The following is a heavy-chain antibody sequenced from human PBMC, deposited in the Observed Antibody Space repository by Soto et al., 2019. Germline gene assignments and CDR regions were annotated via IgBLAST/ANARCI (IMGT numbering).Heavy chain of an antibody. D-gene: IGHD2-8*01. V-gene: IGHV4-34*01. J-gene: IGHJ6*02. CDR3: ARTNPFYYYYGMDV. CDR2: INHSGST. Sequence: SETLSLTCAVYGGSFSGYYWSWIRQPPGKGLEWIGEINHSGSTNYNPSLKSRVTISVDTSKNQFSLKLSSVTAADTAVYYCARTNPFYYYYGMDVWGQGTTVTVPS. CDR1: GGSFSGYY.